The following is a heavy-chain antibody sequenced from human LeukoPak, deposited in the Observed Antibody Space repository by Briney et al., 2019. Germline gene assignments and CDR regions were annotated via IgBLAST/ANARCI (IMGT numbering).Heavy chain of an antibody. CDR2: ISYDGSNK. V-gene: IGHV3-30*18. D-gene: IGHD1-26*01. J-gene: IGHJ4*02. CDR1: GFTFSSYG. Sequence: GGSLRLSCAASGFTFSSYGMHWVRLAPGKGLEWVAVISYDGSNKYYADSVKGRFTISRDNSKNTLYLQMNSLRAEDTAVYYCAKKSTSRSIVGPHFDYWGQGTLVTVSS. CDR3: AKKSTSRSIVGPHFDY.